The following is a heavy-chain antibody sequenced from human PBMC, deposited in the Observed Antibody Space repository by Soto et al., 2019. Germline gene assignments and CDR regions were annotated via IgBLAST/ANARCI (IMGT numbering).Heavy chain of an antibody. Sequence: SETLSLTCTVSGGSISSSSYYWGWIRQPPGKGLEWIGSIYYSGSTYYNPSLKSRVTISVDTSKNQFSLKLSSVTAADTAVYYCVYDYGPIAAWFDPWGQAILVTFSS. D-gene: IGHD4-17*01. V-gene: IGHV4-39*01. CDR1: GGSISSSSYY. J-gene: IGHJ5*02. CDR2: IYYSGST. CDR3: VYDYGPIAAWFDP.